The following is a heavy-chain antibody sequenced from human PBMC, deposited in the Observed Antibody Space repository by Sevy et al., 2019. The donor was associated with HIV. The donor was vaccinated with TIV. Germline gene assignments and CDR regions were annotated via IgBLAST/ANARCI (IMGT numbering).Heavy chain of an antibody. Sequence: GSLRLSCAASGFTFTNYGMHWVRQAPGKGLEWVSGISNSGANTYYADSVRGRFTVSRDNSKNTVYLQLNGLRAEDTAIYYCAKEWTLLSDWYGEFDYWGQGTLVTVSS. CDR3: AKEWTLLSDWYGEFDY. CDR1: GFTFTNYG. J-gene: IGHJ4*02. D-gene: IGHD6-19*01. V-gene: IGHV3-23*01. CDR2: ISNSGANT.